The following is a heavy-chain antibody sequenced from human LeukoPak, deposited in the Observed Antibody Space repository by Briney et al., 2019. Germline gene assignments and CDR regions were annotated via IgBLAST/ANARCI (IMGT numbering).Heavy chain of an antibody. J-gene: IGHJ4*02. CDR3: AREWDGTYYFDY. V-gene: IGHV3-30*04. CDR2: ISYDGTYK. Sequence: GGSLRLSCAASGFTFSSYAMHWVRQAPGKGLECVAVISYDGTYKYYADSVKGRFTISRDNSKNTLYLEMSSLRAEDTAVYYCAREWDGTYYFDYWGQGTLVTVSS. D-gene: IGHD1-1*01. CDR1: GFTFSSYA.